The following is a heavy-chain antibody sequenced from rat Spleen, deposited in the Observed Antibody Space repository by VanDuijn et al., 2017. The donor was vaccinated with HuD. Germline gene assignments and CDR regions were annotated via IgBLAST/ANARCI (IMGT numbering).Heavy chain of an antibody. D-gene: IGHD4-1*01. J-gene: IGHJ2*01. CDR2: LSPSGGNT. V-gene: IGHV5-25*01. CDR3: ARPGWDLYYFDY. CDR1: GFTFSSYD. Sequence: EVQLVESGGALVQPGRSLKLSCAASGFTFSSYDMAWVRQAPTKGLEWVASLSPSGGNTYYRDSGKGRFNISRDNAKSTLYLQMDSLRSEDTATYYCARPGWDLYYFDYWGQGVMVTVSS.